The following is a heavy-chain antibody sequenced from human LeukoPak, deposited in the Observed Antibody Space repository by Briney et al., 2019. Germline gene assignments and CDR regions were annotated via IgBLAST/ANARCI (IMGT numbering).Heavy chain of an antibody. D-gene: IGHD2-15*01. CDR2: ISSSSSYI. V-gene: IGHV3-21*01. Sequence: GGSLRLSCAASGFTFSSYSMNWVRQAPGKGLEWVSSISSSSSYIYYADSVKGRFTISRDNAKNSLYLQMNSLRAEDTAVYYCAREGDIYRSGGSCHPPDYWGQGTLVTVSS. J-gene: IGHJ4*02. CDR1: GFTFSSYS. CDR3: AREGDIYRSGGSCHPPDY.